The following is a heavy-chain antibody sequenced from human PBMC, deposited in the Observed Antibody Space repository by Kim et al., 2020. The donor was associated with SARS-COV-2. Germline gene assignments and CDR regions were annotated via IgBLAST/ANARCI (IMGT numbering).Heavy chain of an antibody. CDR3: ARDRGRGYLDY. V-gene: IGHV1-69*01. D-gene: IGHD3-10*01. J-gene: IGHJ4*02. CDR2: A. Sequence: ANYSPKFQGRVTITADESTSKAYMELSSLRSEDTAVYYCARDRGRGYLDYGGQGTLVTVSS.